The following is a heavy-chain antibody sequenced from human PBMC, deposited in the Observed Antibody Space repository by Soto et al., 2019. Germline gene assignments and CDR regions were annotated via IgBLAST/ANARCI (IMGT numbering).Heavy chain of an antibody. CDR1: GGTFSSYA. J-gene: IGHJ5*02. CDR2: IIPLFGTA. Sequence: QVQLVQSGAEVKKPGSSVKVSCKASGGTFSSYAISWVRQAPGQGLEWMGGIIPLFGTANYAQKFQGRVTINADESTSTAYMELSSLRSEDTAVYYCARDLQLPYNWFDPWGQGTLVTVSS. D-gene: IGHD1-7*01. CDR3: ARDLQLPYNWFDP. V-gene: IGHV1-69*01.